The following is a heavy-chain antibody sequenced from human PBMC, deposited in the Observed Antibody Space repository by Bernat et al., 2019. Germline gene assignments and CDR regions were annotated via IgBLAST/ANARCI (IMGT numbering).Heavy chain of an antibody. Sequence: QVQLQESGPGLVKPSETLSLTCTVSGGSISSYYWSWIRQPAGKGLEWIGRIYTSGSTNYNPALKSRVTMSVDSSKNQFSLERSSVAAADTAVYYCARDVTWNYVSLFDYWGQGTLVTVSS. V-gene: IGHV4-4*07. CDR3: ARDVTWNYVSLFDY. J-gene: IGHJ4*02. D-gene: IGHD1-7*01. CDR1: GGSISSYY. CDR2: IYTSGST.